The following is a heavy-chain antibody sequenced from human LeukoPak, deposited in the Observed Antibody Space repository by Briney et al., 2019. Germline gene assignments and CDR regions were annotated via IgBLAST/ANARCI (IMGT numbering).Heavy chain of an antibody. Sequence: SETLSLTCTVSGGSISSGDYYWSWIRQPPGTGLEWIGYIYYSGSTYYNPSLKSRVTISVDTSKNQFSLKPSFVTAADTAVYYCARGDMFHYDSSGLDYWGQGTLVTVSS. CDR2: IYYSGST. V-gene: IGHV4-30-4*01. J-gene: IGHJ4*02. CDR1: GGSISSGDYY. CDR3: ARGDMFHYDSSGLDY. D-gene: IGHD3-22*01.